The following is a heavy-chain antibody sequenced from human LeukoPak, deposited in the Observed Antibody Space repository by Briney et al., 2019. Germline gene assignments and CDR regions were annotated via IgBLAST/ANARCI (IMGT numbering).Heavy chain of an antibody. J-gene: IGHJ3*02. CDR3: ARVGSGENFYAYDI. CDR2: VSSNGGYT. D-gene: IGHD1-26*01. Sequence: GGSLRLSCAASGFTFSNYAIHWVRQAPGKGLEYVSAVSSNGGYTYYAKSVKGRFTISRDNSKNTLYLQMGSLRAEDMGLYYCARVGSGENFYAYDIWGQGTKVTVSS. CDR1: GFTFSNYA. V-gene: IGHV3-64*01.